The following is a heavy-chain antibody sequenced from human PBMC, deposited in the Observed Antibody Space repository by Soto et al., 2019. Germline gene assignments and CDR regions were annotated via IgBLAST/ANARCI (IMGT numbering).Heavy chain of an antibody. CDR2: LGGGDVDR. CDR3: AKDRMNHKLVSDPLDI. D-gene: IGHD6-6*01. J-gene: IGHJ3*02. Sequence: PGGSLRLSCAASGFTFNIFAITWDREAPCKGLEWGSRLGGGDVDRSYADFVQGRFNISRDNSNNTVYLQKKRLIGNYARLYYRAKDRMNHKLVSDPLDIWARGTMVTVS. V-gene: IGHV3-23*01. CDR1: GFTFNIFA.